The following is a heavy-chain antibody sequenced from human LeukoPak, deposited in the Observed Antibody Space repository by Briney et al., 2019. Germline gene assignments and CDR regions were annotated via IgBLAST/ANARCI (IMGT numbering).Heavy chain of an antibody. CDR2: IIPIFGTA. CDR1: GYTFTGYH. J-gene: IGHJ4*02. CDR3: ARDGGSGDYVPHAIDY. D-gene: IGHD4-17*01. V-gene: IGHV1-69*13. Sequence: SVKVSCKASGYTFTGYHMHWVRQAPGQGLEWMGGIIPIFGTANYAQKFQGRVTITADESTSTAYMELSSLRSGDTAVYYCARDGGSGDYVPHAIDYWGQGTLVTVSS.